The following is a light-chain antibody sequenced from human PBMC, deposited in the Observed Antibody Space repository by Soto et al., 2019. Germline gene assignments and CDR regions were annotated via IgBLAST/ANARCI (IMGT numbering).Light chain of an antibody. CDR1: ESVSSIY. Sequence: ENVLTQSPGTLSLSPGERATLSCRASESVSSIYVAWYQQKPGQAPRLLMFRTSSRATGFPARFSGSGSGTDFTLTISSLEPEDFAVYYCQQRSNWPPNTFGQGTRLEIK. J-gene: IGKJ5*01. V-gene: IGKV3D-20*02. CDR3: QQRSNWPPNT. CDR2: RTS.